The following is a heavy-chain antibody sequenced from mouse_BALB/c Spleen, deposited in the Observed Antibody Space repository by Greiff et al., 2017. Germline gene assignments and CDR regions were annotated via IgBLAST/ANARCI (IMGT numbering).Heavy chain of an antibody. J-gene: IGHJ2*01. CDR2: IRLKSNNYAT. D-gene: IGHD2-2*01. V-gene: IGHV6-6*02. CDR3: TLWLRSFDY. Sequence: EVKLMESGGGLVQPGGSMKLSCVASGFTFSNYWMNWVRQSPEKGLEWVAEIRLKSNNYATHYAESVKGRFTISRDDSKSSVYLQMNNLRAEDTGIYYCTLWLRSFDYWGQGTTLTVSS. CDR1: GFTFSNYW.